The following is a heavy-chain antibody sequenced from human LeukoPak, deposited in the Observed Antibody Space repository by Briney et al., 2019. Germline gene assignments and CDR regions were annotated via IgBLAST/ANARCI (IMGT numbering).Heavy chain of an antibody. CDR1: GGSISSYY. V-gene: IGHV4-38-2*02. J-gene: IGHJ5*01. Sequence: PSETLSLTCTVSGGSISSYYWGWIRQPPGKGLEWIGSIYHSGVTDYNPSLKSRVTISVDTSKNQFSLKLSSVTAADTAVYNCARVGGSAYPSTGFDFWGQGTLVTVSS. CDR2: IYHSGVT. CDR3: ARVGGSAYPSTGFDF. D-gene: IGHD3-16*01.